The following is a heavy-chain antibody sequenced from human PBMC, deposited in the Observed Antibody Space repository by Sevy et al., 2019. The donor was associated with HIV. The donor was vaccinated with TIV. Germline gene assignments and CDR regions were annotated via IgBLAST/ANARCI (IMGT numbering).Heavy chain of an antibody. J-gene: IGHJ4*02. D-gene: IGHD3-22*01. CDR1: GYTLNKLS. Sequence: DSVKVSCKVSGYTLNKLSMHWVRQAPGKGLEWMGSFDPEDGETFYAQKFQGRVTMTEDTSTDTAYMELSSLRSEDTAVYYCAATKDYYESSGPPFDYWGQGTLVTVSS. CDR3: AATKDYYESSGPPFDY. V-gene: IGHV1-24*01. CDR2: FDPEDGET.